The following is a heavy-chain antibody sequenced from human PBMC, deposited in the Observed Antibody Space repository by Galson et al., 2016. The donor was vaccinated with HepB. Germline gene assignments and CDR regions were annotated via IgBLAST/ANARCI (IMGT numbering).Heavy chain of an antibody. D-gene: IGHD6-19*01. J-gene: IGHJ6*03. Sequence: SLRLSCAASEFTFSDYTMNWVRQAPGMGLEWVTSITRSSDDIYYADSVKGRFTISRDNAKKSLYLQMNSLRAEDTAVYYCARDGGYSSGWSSDYMDVWGKGTTVTVSS. V-gene: IGHV3-21*01. CDR3: ARDGGYSSGWSSDYMDV. CDR2: ITRSSDDI. CDR1: EFTFSDYT.